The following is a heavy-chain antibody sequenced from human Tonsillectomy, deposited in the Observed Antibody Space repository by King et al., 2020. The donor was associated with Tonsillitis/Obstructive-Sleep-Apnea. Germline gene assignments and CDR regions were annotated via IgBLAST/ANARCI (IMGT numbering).Heavy chain of an antibody. V-gene: IGHV3-15*01. CDR1: GFTFSNAW. Sequence: VQLVESGGGLVKPGGSLRLSCAASGFTFSNAWMSWVRQAPGKGLEWVGRIKSKTDGGTTDYAAPVKGRFTISRDDSKNTLYLQMNSLKTEDTAVYYFPTRQAPYYFGSGRYGVYYYYCMDVWGKGTTVTVSS. CDR2: IKSKTDGGTT. J-gene: IGHJ6*03. D-gene: IGHD3-10*01. CDR3: PTRQAPYYFGSGRYGVYYYYCMDV.